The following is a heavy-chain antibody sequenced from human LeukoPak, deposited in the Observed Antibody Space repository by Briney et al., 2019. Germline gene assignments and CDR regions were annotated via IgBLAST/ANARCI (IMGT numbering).Heavy chain of an antibody. CDR2: ISYNANT. J-gene: IGHJ5*02. V-gene: IGHV4-39*01. CDR3: AKLPTGYPNWFDP. D-gene: IGHD3-9*01. CDR1: GGSISSVPSNPYT. Sequence: SETLSLTCTVSGGSISSVPSNPYTWGWIRQPPGKGLEWIGTISYNANTYYNPSLRSRVSISMDASSNQFFLSLTSVTAADTAVYYCAKLPTGYPNWFDPWGQGTLVTVSS.